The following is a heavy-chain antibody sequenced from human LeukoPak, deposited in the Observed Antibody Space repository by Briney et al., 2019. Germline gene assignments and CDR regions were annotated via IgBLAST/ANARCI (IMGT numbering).Heavy chain of an antibody. Sequence: GESLKISCKGSGFSFTSYWIAWVRQMPGKGLEWMGIIYPGDSECRYSPSFQGQVTFSADKSISTAYLQRTSLKASDTAMYYRARPGWGGPLDAFDLWGQGTMVTVSS. CDR1: GFSFTSYW. J-gene: IGHJ3*01. V-gene: IGHV5-51*01. D-gene: IGHD7-27*01. CDR3: ARPGWGGPLDAFDL. CDR2: IYPGDSEC.